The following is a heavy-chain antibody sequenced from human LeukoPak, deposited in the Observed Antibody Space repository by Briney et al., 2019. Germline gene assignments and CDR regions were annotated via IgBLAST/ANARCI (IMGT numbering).Heavy chain of an antibody. Sequence: PGGSLRLSCAASGFTFSSFPMSWVRQAPGTGLEWVSIIGGNGGGTYYADSVKGRFTISRDNSKNTLYLQMNSLRAEDTAVYYCAREDSSGPGEGAFDIWGQGTMVTVSS. CDR2: IGGNGGGT. J-gene: IGHJ3*02. CDR1: GFTFSSFP. D-gene: IGHD6-19*01. V-gene: IGHV3-23*01. CDR3: AREDSSGPGEGAFDI.